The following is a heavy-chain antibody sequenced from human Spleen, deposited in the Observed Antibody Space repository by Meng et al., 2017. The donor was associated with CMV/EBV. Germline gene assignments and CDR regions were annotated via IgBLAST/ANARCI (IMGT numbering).Heavy chain of an antibody. D-gene: IGHD3-10*01. V-gene: IGHV3-23*01. CDR3: AQTWSFSFDY. CDR2: ISGGGVTT. J-gene: IGHJ4*02. Sequence: GESLKISCAASGFAFSAYAMNWVRQAPGKGLEWVSGISGGGVTTYYADSVKGRFTISRDNSKNTLYLQMNNLRVEDTAVYYCAQTWSFSFDYWGQGNLVTVSS. CDR1: GFAFSAYA.